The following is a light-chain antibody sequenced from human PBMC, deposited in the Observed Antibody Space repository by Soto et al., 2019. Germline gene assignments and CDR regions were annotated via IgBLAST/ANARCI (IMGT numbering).Light chain of an antibody. V-gene: IGKV3-15*01. CDR1: QSISSN. CDR2: GAS. J-gene: IGKJ1*01. CDR3: LQDHDDSWT. Sequence: EIVLTQSPATLSLSPGERATLSCRASQSISSNLAWYQQKPGQAPRLLIYGASTRATGIPARFSGSGSGTDFTLTVSSLQPEDFATYYCLQDHDDSWTFGQGTKVDIK.